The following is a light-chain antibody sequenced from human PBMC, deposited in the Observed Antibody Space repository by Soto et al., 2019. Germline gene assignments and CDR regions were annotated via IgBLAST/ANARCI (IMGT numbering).Light chain of an antibody. Sequence: VMTQSPATLSLSPGERATLSCRASQSVRSYLAWYQQKPGQAPRLLIYDASNRATDIPARFSGSGSGTDFTLTIRRLEPEDVAVYSCQQYGSSGTFGQGTK. CDR2: DAS. V-gene: IGKV3-11*01. J-gene: IGKJ1*01. CDR1: QSVRSY. CDR3: QQYGSSGT.